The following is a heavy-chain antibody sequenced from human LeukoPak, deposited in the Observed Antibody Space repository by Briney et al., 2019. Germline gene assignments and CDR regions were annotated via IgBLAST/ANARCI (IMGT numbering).Heavy chain of an antibody. V-gene: IGHV3-21*01. D-gene: IGHD6-13*01. J-gene: IGHJ3*02. Sequence: PGGSLRLSCAASGFTFSSYRINWVRQAPGKRLEWVSSISSGSSYISYADSVKGRFTTPRDNAKKSLYLQMNSLRAEDTAVYYCARDLGSIATAGTETFDIWGQGTMVTVSS. CDR2: ISSGSSYI. CDR1: GFTFSSYR. CDR3: ARDLGSIATAGTETFDI.